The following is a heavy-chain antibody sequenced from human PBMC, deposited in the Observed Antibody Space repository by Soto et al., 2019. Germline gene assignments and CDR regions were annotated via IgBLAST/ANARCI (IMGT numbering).Heavy chain of an antibody. Sequence: ASVKGSCNASGYTFTGYYMHWVRQAPGQGLEWMGWINPNSGGTNYAQKFQGWVTMTRDTSISTAYMELSRLRSDDTAVYYCARRKAAAGNFDYWGQGTLVTVSS. CDR2: INPNSGGT. CDR3: ARRKAAAGNFDY. J-gene: IGHJ4*02. D-gene: IGHD6-13*01. V-gene: IGHV1-2*04. CDR1: GYTFTGYY.